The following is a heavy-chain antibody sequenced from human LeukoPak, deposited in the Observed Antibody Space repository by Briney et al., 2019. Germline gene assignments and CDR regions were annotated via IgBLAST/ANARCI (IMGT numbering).Heavy chain of an antibody. CDR1: GGSFSGYY. J-gene: IGHJ4*02. D-gene: IGHD1-20*01. CDR3: ARVTGTTSLDY. Sequence: PSETLSLTSSVYGGSFSGYYWSWLRQPPGKGLEWIGEINHSGSTNYNPSLKRRVTISVDTSKNQFSLNLSSVTAADTAVYYCARVTGTTSLDYWGQGTLVTVSS. CDR2: INHSGST. V-gene: IGHV4-34*01.